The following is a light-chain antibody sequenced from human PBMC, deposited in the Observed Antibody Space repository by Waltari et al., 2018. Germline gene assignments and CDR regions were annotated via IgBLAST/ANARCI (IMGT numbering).Light chain of an antibody. CDR2: DVN. V-gene: IGLV2-18*01. J-gene: IGLJ2*01. CDR3: CLYRSGSTWV. CDR1: SSEIGGYNG. Sequence: QSAMTQPPSVSKSLGKSVTIPCTGTSSEIGGYNGGSWYQQYSVTAPRLLIYDVNKRPSGVSDRFSGSKSGNTASLTISGLQAEDEADYYCCLYRSGSTWVFGGGTRLTVI.